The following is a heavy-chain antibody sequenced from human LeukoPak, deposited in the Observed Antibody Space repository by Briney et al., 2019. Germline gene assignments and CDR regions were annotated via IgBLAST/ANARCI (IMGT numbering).Heavy chain of an antibody. J-gene: IGHJ4*02. Sequence: GGSLRLSCAASGFTFSSYAMSWVRQAPWKGLEWVSGINDNGGRTYYTDSVKGRFTISRDNSKNTLYLQMNSLRADDTAVYYCAKDPDYDILTGTTFDYWGQGTLVTVSS. CDR2: INDNGGRT. D-gene: IGHD3-9*01. CDR3: AKDPDYDILTGTTFDY. V-gene: IGHV3-23*01. CDR1: GFTFSSYA.